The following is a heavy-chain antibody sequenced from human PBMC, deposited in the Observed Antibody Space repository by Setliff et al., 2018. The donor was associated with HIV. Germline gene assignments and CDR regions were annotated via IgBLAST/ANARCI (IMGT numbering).Heavy chain of an antibody. CDR2: VYSGGSST. CDR3: AKDPPLSYSSGWYYFDY. D-gene: IGHD6-19*01. V-gene: IGHV3-23*03. Sequence: GGSLRLSCSTSGFNFRDSWMSWVRQAPGKGLEWVSIVYSGGSSTYYADSVKGRFTISRDDSKKTLYLQMNSLRVEDTAIYYCAKDPPLSYSSGWYYFDYWGQGTLVTVSS. J-gene: IGHJ4*02. CDR1: GFNFRDSW.